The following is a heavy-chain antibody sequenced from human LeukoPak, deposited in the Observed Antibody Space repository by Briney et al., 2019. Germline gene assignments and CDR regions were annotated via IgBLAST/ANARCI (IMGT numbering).Heavy chain of an antibody. Sequence: KASETLSLTCTVSGGSISSSSYYWGWIRQPPGQGLEWIGSIYYSGSTYYNPSLKSRVTISVDTSKNQFSLKLSSVTAADTAVYYCARHGGGSGRDYYYYYMDVWGKGTTVTVSS. V-gene: IGHV4-39*01. CDR1: GGSISSSSYY. D-gene: IGHD3-10*01. CDR3: ARHGGGSGRDYYYYYMDV. CDR2: IYYSGST. J-gene: IGHJ6*03.